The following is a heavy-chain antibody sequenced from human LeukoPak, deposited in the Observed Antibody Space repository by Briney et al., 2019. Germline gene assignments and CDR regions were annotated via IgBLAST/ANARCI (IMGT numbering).Heavy chain of an antibody. CDR2: TSYSGNT. Sequence: SETLSLTCTVSGGSISTYYWSWIRQPPGKGLEWIGYTSYSGNTNYNPSLKSRVTISVDTSKNQFSLRLSSVTAADTAVYYCSRDRNYYDSGSYWYAFDIWGQGTMVTVSS. CDR1: GGSISTYY. CDR3: SRDRNYYDSGSYWYAFDI. D-gene: IGHD3-10*01. J-gene: IGHJ3*02. V-gene: IGHV4-59*01.